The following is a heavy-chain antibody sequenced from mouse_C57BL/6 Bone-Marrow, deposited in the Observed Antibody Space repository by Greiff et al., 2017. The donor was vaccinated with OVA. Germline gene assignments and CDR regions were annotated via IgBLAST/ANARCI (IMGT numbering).Heavy chain of an antibody. CDR3: ARRSFYWYFDV. J-gene: IGHJ1*03. CDR1: GFTFSSYG. Sequence: EVKLMESGGDLVKPGGSLKLSCAASGFTFSSYGMSWVRQTPDKRLEWVATISSGGSYTYYPDSVQGRFTISRDNAKNTLYLQMSSLKSEDTAMYYCARRSFYWYFDVWGTGTTVTVSS. V-gene: IGHV5-6*02. CDR2: ISSGGSYT.